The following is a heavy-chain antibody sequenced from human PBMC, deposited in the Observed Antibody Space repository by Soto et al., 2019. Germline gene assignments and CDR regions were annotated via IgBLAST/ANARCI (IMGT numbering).Heavy chain of an antibody. D-gene: IGHD6-13*01. V-gene: IGHV3-15*07. CDR3: TTDGVAAADIYYYGMDV. Sequence: PGGSLRLSCAASGFPFSNAWMNWVRQAPGKELEWVGRIKSKTDGETTDYAAPVKGRFTISRDDSKNTLYLQMNSLKTEDTAVHFCTTDGVAAADIYYYGMDVWGQGTTVTVSS. CDR1: GFPFSNAW. CDR2: IKSKTDGETT. J-gene: IGHJ6*02.